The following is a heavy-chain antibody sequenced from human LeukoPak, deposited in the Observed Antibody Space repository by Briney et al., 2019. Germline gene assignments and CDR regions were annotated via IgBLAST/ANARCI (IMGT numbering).Heavy chain of an antibody. CDR2: ISGNGDST. Sequence: GGSLRLSCVASGFRFNNYDMSWVRQAPGKGLYWVSSISGNGDSTYYAGSVKGRFTTSRDNSKNTLYLQMNSLRAEDTAVYYCAKRRSGTVDYWGQGTLVTVSS. CDR1: GFRFNNYD. CDR3: AKRRSGTVDY. D-gene: IGHD3-3*01. J-gene: IGHJ4*02. V-gene: IGHV3-23*01.